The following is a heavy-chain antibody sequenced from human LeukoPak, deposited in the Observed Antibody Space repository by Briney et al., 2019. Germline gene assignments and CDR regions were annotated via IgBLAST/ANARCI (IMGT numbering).Heavy chain of an antibody. D-gene: IGHD3-16*01. CDR1: GFTFSSHN. CDR2: VSISSGTI. J-gene: IGHJ4*02. V-gene: IGHV3-48*04. Sequence: GESLRLSCAASGFTFSSHNMNWVRQAPGKGLEWISFVSISSGTIYYADSVNGRFRISRDNAKSSLDLEMNSLRAEDTAVYYCARAMSTFGGVRNYFDSWGQGTLVTVSS. CDR3: ARAMSTFGGVRNYFDS.